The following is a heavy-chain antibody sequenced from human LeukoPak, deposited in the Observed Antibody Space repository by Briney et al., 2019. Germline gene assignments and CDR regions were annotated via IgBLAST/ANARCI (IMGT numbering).Heavy chain of an antibody. D-gene: IGHD5-12*01. Sequence: PSETLSLTCTVSVGSISSYSWSWMRQPAGKGLEWIGRIYPRKSPNYNPSLKSRVIIPVDKSKNQFSLKLRSVTAADTAVYYCAREWHHVFDYWGQGNLVTVSS. J-gene: IGHJ4*02. CDR1: VGSISSYS. CDR3: AREWHHVFDY. CDR2: IYPRKSP. V-gene: IGHV4-4*07.